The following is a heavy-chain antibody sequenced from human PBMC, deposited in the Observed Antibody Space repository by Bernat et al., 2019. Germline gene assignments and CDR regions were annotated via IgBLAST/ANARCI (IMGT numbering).Heavy chain of an antibody. CDR1: GFTFSSYW. D-gene: IGHD3-3*01. V-gene: IGHV3-7*03. CDR3: ARDLNDFWSGYYTKSDY. Sequence: EVQLVESGGGLVQPGGSLRLSCAAAGFTFSSYWMSWVRQAPGKGLEWVANIKQDGSEKYYVGSVKGRFTISRDNAKNSLYLQMNNLRAEDTAVYYCARDLNDFWSGYYTKSDYWGQGTLVTVSS. J-gene: IGHJ4*02. CDR2: IKQDGSEK.